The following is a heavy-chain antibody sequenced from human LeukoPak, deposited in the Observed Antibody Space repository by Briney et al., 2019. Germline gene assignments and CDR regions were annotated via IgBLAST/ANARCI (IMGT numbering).Heavy chain of an antibody. D-gene: IGHD5-12*01. J-gene: IGHJ4*02. V-gene: IGHV3-21*01. Sequence: GGSLRLSCAASGFTIRSYNMNWVRQAPGKGLEWVSSISSSSSYIYYADSVKGRFTISRDNAKNSLYLQMNSLRAEDTAVYYCARDDSGYDLDYWGQGTLVTVSS. CDR2: ISSSSSYI. CDR3: ARDDSGYDLDY. CDR1: GFTIRSYN.